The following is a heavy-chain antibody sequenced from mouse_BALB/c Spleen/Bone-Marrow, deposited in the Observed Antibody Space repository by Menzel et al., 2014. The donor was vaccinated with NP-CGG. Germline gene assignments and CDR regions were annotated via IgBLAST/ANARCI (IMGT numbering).Heavy chain of an antibody. J-gene: IGHJ4*01. CDR1: GYSFTDYN. CDR2: IDPFNGGT. D-gene: IGHD2-4*01. V-gene: IGHV1S135*01. Sequence: VQLQQSGPELVKPGVSVKVSCKASGYSFTDYNMYWVKQSHGKSLEWIGYIDPFNGGTAYNQRFKDKATLTIDRSSSTAFMHLKSLTSEDSAVYYCERRGDDYDHFYALAYWGQGTSVTVSS. CDR3: ERRGDDYDHFYALAY.